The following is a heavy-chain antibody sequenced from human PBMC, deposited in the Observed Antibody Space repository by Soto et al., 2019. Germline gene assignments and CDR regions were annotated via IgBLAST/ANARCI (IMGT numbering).Heavy chain of an antibody. CDR1: GFTFSSYG. V-gene: IGHV3-21*01. Sequence: GGSLRLSCAASGFTFSSYGMNWVRQAPGKGLEWVSSISSSSSYIYYADSVKGRFAISRDNAKNSLYLQMNSLRAEDTAVYYCARDSGGLLWFGESNHDAFDIWGQGTMLTVSS. CDR2: ISSSSSYI. CDR3: ARDSGGLLWFGESNHDAFDI. J-gene: IGHJ3*02. D-gene: IGHD3-10*01.